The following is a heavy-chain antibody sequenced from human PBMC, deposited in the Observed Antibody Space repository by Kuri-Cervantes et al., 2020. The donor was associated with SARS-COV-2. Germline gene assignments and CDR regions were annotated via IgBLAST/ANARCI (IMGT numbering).Heavy chain of an antibody. Sequence: GGSLRLSCAASGFTFSSYAMHWVRQAPGKGLEWVAVISYDGSNKYYADSVKGRFTISRDNSKNTLYLQMNSLRAEDTAVYYCARGNEYGEDFDYWGQGTLVTVSS. CDR1: GFTFSSYA. V-gene: IGHV3-30-3*01. CDR3: ARGNEYGEDFDY. J-gene: IGHJ4*02. CDR2: ISYDGSNK. D-gene: IGHD4-17*01.